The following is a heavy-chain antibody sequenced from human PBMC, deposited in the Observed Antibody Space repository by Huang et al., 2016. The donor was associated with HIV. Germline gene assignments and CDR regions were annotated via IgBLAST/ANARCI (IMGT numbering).Heavy chain of an antibody. Sequence: QVQLQESGPGLVKPSETLSLTCTVSGGSISSYYWSWIRQPPGKGLECIGYIYYSGRTNDNPSLKSRVTISVDTSKNKFSPKLRSVTAADTAVYYCARGPSPWLQEAFDIWGQGTMVTVSS. J-gene: IGHJ3*02. CDR3: ARGPSPWLQEAFDI. CDR2: IYYSGRT. D-gene: IGHD5-12*01. V-gene: IGHV4-59*01. CDR1: GGSISSYY.